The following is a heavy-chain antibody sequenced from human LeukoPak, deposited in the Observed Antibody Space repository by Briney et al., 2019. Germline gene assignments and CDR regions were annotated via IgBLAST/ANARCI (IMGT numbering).Heavy chain of an antibody. CDR2: MNPNSGNT. J-gene: IGHJ6*02. CDR1: GYTFTSYD. V-gene: IGHV1-8*01. Sequence: ASVKVSCKASGYTFTSYDINWVRQATGQGLEWMGWMNPNSGNTGYAQKFQGRVTMTRNTSISTAYMELSSLRSEDTAVYYCARAPMEVVVPDADDYYYGMDVWGQGTTVTVSS. D-gene: IGHD2-2*01. CDR3: ARAPMEVVVPDADDYYYGMDV.